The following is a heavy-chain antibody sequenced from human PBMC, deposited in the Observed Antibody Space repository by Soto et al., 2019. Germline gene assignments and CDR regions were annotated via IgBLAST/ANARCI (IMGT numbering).Heavy chain of an antibody. CDR3: ARTLLKNYYYYYYMDV. CDR2: INAGNGNT. CDR1: GYTFTSYA. Sequence: ASVKVSCKASGYTFTSYAMHWVRQAPGQRLEWMGWINAGNGNTKYSQKFQGRVTITRDTSASTAYVELSSLRSEDTAVYYCARTLLKNYYYYYYMDVWGKGTTVTVSS. J-gene: IGHJ6*03. D-gene: IGHD2-15*01. V-gene: IGHV1-3*01.